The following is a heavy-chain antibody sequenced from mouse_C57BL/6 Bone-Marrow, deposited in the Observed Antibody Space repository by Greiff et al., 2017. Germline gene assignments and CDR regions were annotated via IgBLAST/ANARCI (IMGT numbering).Heavy chain of an antibody. CDR1: GYNFKDDY. CDR3: TRIAY. J-gene: IGHJ3*01. Sequence: VQLQQSGAELVRPGASVKLSCKASGYNFKDDYMHWVKQRPEQGLEWIGWIDPENGDTESDAKFKGKATITVDTSSITAYLQHSSLTSEDTAVYYCTRIAYWGQGTLVTVSA. CDR2: IDPENGDT. V-gene: IGHV14-4*01.